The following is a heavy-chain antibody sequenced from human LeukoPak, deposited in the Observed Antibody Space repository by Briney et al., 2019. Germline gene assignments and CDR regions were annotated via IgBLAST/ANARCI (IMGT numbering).Heavy chain of an antibody. J-gene: IGHJ6*02. CDR3: AREGYYYGSGSYYIQMYGMDV. Sequence: ASVKVSCKASGYTFTSYYMHWVRQAPGQGLEWMGGIIPIFGTANYAQKFQGRVTITADESTSTAYMELGSLRSEDTAVYYCAREGYYYGSGSYYIQMYGMDVWGQGTTVTVSS. CDR2: IIPIFGTA. CDR1: GYTFTSYY. D-gene: IGHD3-10*01. V-gene: IGHV1-69*13.